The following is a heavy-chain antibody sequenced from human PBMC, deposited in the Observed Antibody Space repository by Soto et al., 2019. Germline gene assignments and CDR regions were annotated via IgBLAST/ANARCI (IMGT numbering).Heavy chain of an antibody. D-gene: IGHD3-9*01. Sequence: SETLSLTCTVSGGSISSYYWSWIRQPPGKGLEWIGYIYYSGSTNYNPSLKSRVTISVDTSKNQFSPKLSSVTAADTAVYYCASGYYDILTGYRYYFDYWGQGTLVTVSS. V-gene: IGHV4-59*01. CDR1: GGSISSYY. CDR3: ASGYYDILTGYRYYFDY. J-gene: IGHJ4*02. CDR2: IYYSGST.